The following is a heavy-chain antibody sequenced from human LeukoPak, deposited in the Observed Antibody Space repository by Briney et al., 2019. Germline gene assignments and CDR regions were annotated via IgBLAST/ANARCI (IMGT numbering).Heavy chain of an antibody. Sequence: GGSLRLSCAASGFTFDGYGMYWVRQAPGKGLEWVSGITWNSDDMAYADSVKGRFTISRDNAKNCLYLQMDSLRVEDTALYYCTKVTDWRTGFDYWGQGTLVTVSS. V-gene: IGHV3-9*01. CDR3: TKVTDWRTGFDY. J-gene: IGHJ4*02. CDR1: GFTFDGYG. D-gene: IGHD3-9*01. CDR2: ITWNSDDM.